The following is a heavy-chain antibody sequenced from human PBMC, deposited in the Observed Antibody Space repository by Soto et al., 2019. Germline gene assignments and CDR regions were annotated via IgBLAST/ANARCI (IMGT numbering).Heavy chain of an antibody. CDR1: GFTFSSYA. CDR2: ISGSGGST. Sequence: GGSLRLSFAASGFTFSSYAMRWGRQAPGKALEWVSAISGSGGSTYYADSVKGRFTISRDNPKNTLYLQMNSLRAEDTAVYYCAKPSTYCGGDCYGMYYFDYWGQGTLVTVSS. V-gene: IGHV3-23*01. J-gene: IGHJ4*02. D-gene: IGHD2-21*02. CDR3: AKPSTYCGGDCYGMYYFDY.